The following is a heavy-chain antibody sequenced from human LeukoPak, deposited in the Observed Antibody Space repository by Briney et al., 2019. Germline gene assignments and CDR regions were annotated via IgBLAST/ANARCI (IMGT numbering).Heavy chain of an antibody. D-gene: IGHD6-19*01. CDR2: VNSDGKTT. Sequence: GGSLRLSCAASGFSFSSYWMHWVRRAPGKGLVWVSRVNSDGKTTTYADTVKGRFTISRDNAKNTIYLQMNSLTAEDTAVYFCALSVSGTLINWGQGTLVTVSS. CDR1: GFSFSSYW. V-gene: IGHV3-74*01. CDR3: ALSVSGTLIN. J-gene: IGHJ4*02.